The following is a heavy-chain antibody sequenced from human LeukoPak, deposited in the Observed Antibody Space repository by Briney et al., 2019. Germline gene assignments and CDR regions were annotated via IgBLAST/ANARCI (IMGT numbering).Heavy chain of an antibody. D-gene: IGHD2-15*01. CDR2: IYYNGST. J-gene: IGHJ4*02. V-gene: IGHV4-31*03. CDR3: ARGYYYFDY. Sequence: PSETLSLTCTVSGGSISSGGYYWTWIRQHPGKGLEWIGYIYYNGSTYYSPSLKSRITISGDTSKNQFSLKLSSVTAADTAVYYCARGYYYFDYWGQGTLVTVSS. CDR1: GGSISSGGYY.